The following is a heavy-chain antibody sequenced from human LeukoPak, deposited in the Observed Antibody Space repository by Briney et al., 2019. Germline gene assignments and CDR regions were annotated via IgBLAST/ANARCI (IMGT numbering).Heavy chain of an antibody. CDR1: GFTFRTYG. V-gene: IGHV3-30*02. J-gene: IGHJ3*01. CDR3: AKRADYYDSSRALYDAFDL. Sequence: PGGSLRLSCAASGFTFRTYGMHWVRQAPGKGLEGVTFIRYDGSDKFYADPVRGRFTISRDNSKNTLFLQLNSLRVEDTAVYYCAKRADYYDSSRALYDAFDLWGQGTMVTVSS. D-gene: IGHD3-16*01. CDR2: IRYDGSDK.